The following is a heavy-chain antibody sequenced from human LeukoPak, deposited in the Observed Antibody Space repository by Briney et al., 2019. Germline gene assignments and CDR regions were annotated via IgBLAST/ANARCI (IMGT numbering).Heavy chain of an antibody. CDR3: ARDLVVPATIISHYYYYVMDV. CDR1: GFTFSSYS. V-gene: IGHV3-21*04. J-gene: IGHJ6*04. Sequence: KPGGSLRLSCAASGFTFSSYSMNWVRQAPGKGLEWVSSISSSSSYIYYADSVKGRFTISRDNAKNSLYLQMNSLRAEDTAVYYCARDLVVPATIISHYYYYVMDVWGKGTTVTVSS. CDR2: ISSSSSYI. D-gene: IGHD2-2*01.